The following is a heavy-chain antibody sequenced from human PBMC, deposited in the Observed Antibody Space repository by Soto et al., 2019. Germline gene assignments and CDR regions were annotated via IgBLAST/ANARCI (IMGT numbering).Heavy chain of an antibody. D-gene: IGHD6-19*01. CDR2: ISSSSSYT. CDR1: GFTFSDYY. J-gene: IGHJ4*02. V-gene: IGHV3-11*06. Sequence: QVQLVESGGGLVKPGGSLRLSCAASGFTFSDYYMSWIRQAPGKGLEWVSYISSSSSYTNYADSVKGRFTISRDNAKNSLYLQMNSLRAEDTAVYYCARLRWQWLVPSYWGQGTLVTVS. CDR3: ARLRWQWLVPSY.